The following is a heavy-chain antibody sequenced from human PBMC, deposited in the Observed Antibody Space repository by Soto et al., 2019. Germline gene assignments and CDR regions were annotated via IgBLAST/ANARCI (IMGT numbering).Heavy chain of an antibody. V-gene: IGHV1-2*04. CDR3: ARDRAGVRGIVVVVAEPQGDDAFDI. D-gene: IGHD2-15*01. J-gene: IGHJ3*02. CDR1: GYTFNGYY. CDR2: INPNSGGT. Sequence: ASVKVSCKASGYTFNGYYMHWVRQAPGQGLEWMGWINPNSGGTNYAQKFQGWVTMTRDTSISTAYMELSRLRSDDTAVYYCARDRAGVRGIVVVVAEPQGDDAFDIWGQGTMVTVSS.